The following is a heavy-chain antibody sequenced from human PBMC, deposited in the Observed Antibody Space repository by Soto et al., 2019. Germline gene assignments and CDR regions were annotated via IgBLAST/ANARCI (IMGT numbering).Heavy chain of an antibody. CDR1: GYTFFTYD. D-gene: IGHD1-1*01. Sequence: QVHLVQSGVEVKTPGASVKVSCQASGYTFFTYDISWVRQAPGQGLEWMGWISTYSGDTKYAQKFQGRVTMTTDTYTTTDYLELRSLRSDDTAVYCASHHSPTTSENWFDPWGQGTLVTVSS. J-gene: IGHJ5*02. V-gene: IGHV1-18*01. CDR3: ASHHSPTTSENWFDP. CDR2: ISTYSGDT.